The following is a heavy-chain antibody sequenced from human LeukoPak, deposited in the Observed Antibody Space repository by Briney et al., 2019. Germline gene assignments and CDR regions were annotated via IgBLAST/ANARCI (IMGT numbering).Heavy chain of an antibody. CDR1: GFTVSSNY. J-gene: IGHJ4*02. CDR2: IYSGGST. D-gene: IGHD6-19*01. Sequence: GGSLRLSCAASGFTVSSNYMSWVRQAPGKGLEWVSVIYSGGSTYYADSVKGRFTISRDNSKNTLYLQMNSLRAEDTAVYYCARGSLIDPGIAVAPFDYWGQGTLVTVSS. V-gene: IGHV3-66*01. CDR3: ARGSLIDPGIAVAPFDY.